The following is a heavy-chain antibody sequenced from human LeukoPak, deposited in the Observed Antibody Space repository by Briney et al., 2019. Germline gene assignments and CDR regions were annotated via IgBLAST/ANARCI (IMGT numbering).Heavy chain of an antibody. CDR1: GGSISSGSYY. V-gene: IGHV4-61*02. Sequence: SETLSLTCTVSGGSISSGSYYWSWIRQPAGKGLEWIGRIYTSGSTNYNPSLKSRVTMSVDTSKNQFSLKLSSVTAADTAVYYCARDSMLRGVSNYYYYMDVWGAGTTVTISS. CDR2: IYTSGST. D-gene: IGHD3-10*01. J-gene: IGHJ6*03. CDR3: ARDSMLRGVSNYYYYMDV.